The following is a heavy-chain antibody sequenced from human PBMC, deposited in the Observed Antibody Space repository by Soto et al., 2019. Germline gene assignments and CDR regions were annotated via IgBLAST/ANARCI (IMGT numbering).Heavy chain of an antibody. D-gene: IGHD1-1*01. V-gene: IGHV3-11*06. CDR2: SSNSGSFT. CDR3: VSSVDNYNLLDY. Sequence: PGGSLRLSCAASGFTFSDHYMSWIRQAPGKGLEWIGYSSNSGSFTRYADSVKGRFSISRDNAKNSLSLQINSMRGDDTAIYYCVSSVDNYNLLDYWGQGTPVTVSS. J-gene: IGHJ4*02. CDR1: GFTFSDHY.